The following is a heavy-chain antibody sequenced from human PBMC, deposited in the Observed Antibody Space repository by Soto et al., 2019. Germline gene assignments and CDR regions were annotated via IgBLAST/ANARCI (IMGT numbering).Heavy chain of an antibody. CDR3: AREGWFGDLLLGYYYYRMDV. V-gene: IGHV6-1*01. J-gene: IGHJ6*02. CDR2: TYYRSKWYN. D-gene: IGHD3-10*01. Sequence: SRSHSVTCAISGDSVSSNSAAWNWIRQSPSRGLEWLGRTYYRSKWYNDYAVSVKSRITINPDTSKNQFSLQLNSVTPEDTAVYYCAREGWFGDLLLGYYYYRMDVWGQGTTVTVSS. CDR1: GDSVSSNSAA.